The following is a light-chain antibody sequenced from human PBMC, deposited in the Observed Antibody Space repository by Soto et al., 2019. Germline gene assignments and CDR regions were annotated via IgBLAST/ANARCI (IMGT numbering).Light chain of an antibody. Sequence: DIVMTQSPDSLAVSLGERATINCKSSQRVLSSSTNKNYLAWYQQRPGQPPKLLIYWASTRESGVPDRFSGSGSGTDFTLTITSLQAEDVAVYYCQQYESTPPTFGQGTKLEIK. CDR2: WAS. V-gene: IGKV4-1*01. J-gene: IGKJ2*01. CDR3: QQYESTPPT. CDR1: QRVLSSSTNKNY.